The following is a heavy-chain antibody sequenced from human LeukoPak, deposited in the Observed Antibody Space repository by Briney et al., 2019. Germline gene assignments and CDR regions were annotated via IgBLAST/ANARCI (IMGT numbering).Heavy chain of an antibody. D-gene: IGHD5-24*01. CDR1: GFTFSDYS. Sequence: GGSLRLSCAVSGFTFSDYSMNWVRQAPGKGMEWISYIGIDSGNTNYADSVKGRFTISGDKAKDSLYRQMNGLRVEDTAVYYCARDYKYAFDNWGQGTLVTVSS. V-gene: IGHV3-48*01. J-gene: IGHJ4*02. CDR2: IGIDSGNT. CDR3: ARDYKYAFDN.